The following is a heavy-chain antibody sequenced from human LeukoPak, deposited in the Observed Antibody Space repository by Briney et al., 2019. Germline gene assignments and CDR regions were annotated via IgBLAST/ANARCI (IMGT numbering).Heavy chain of an antibody. CDR3: ARSPVGSPTGHYFDY. V-gene: IGHV4-4*07. CDR2: IYTSGST. J-gene: IGHJ4*02. D-gene: IGHD6-13*01. CDR1: GGSISSYY. Sequence: SETLSLTCTVSGGSISSYYWSWIRQPAGKGLEWIGRIYTSGSTNYNPSLKSRVTMSVDTSKNQFSLKLSSVTAADTAVYYCARSPVGSPTGHYFDYWGQGTLVTVPS.